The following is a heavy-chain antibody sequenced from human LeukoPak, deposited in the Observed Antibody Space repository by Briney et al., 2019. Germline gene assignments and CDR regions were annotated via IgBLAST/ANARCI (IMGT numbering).Heavy chain of an antibody. CDR1: GGSITESY. CDR2: ISDSGGDT. V-gene: IGHV3-23*01. D-gene: IGHD3-3*01. J-gene: IGHJ3*02. Sequence: PSETLSLTCTVSGGSITESYWSWVRQAPGKGLEWVSAISDSGGDTYHADSVKGRFTISRDNSKNTLYVQMNSLRAEDTAVYYCAKDRGFSYAFDIWGQGTMVSVSS. CDR3: AKDRGFSYAFDI.